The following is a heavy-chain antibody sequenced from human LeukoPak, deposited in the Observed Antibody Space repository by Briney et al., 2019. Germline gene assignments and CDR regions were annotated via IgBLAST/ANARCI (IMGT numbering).Heavy chain of an antibody. CDR1: GFTFSSYI. CDR3: APLDIVVVPAYYYYYMDV. V-gene: IGHV3-48*01. J-gene: IGHJ6*03. CDR2: ISSSSSTI. D-gene: IGHD2-2*01. Sequence: GGSLRLSCAASGFTFSSYIMNWVRQAPGKGLEWVSYISSSSSTIYYADSVKGRFTISRDNAKKSLYLQMNSLRAEDTVVYYCAPLDIVVVPAYYYYYMDVWGKGTTVTVSS.